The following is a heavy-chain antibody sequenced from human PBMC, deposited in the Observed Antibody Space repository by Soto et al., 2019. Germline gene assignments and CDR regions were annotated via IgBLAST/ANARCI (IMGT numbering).Heavy chain of an antibody. J-gene: IGHJ4*02. CDR3: AKDRRTWAFDY. CDR2: ISGTGAGT. V-gene: IGHV3-23*01. CDR1: GFIFSSYA. Sequence: EVQLLDSGGALVQPGGSLRLSCAASGFIFSSYAMSWVRQAPGKGLEWVSTISGTGAGTYYADSVKGRFTISRDNSKNPLYLHMSSLRAEDTAVYYCAKDRRTWAFDYWGQGTLVTVSS. D-gene: IGHD6-6*01.